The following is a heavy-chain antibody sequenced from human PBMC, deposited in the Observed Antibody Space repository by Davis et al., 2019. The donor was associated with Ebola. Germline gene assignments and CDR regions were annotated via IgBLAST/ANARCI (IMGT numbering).Heavy chain of an antibody. CDR2: INHSGST. CDR3: ARGRIVATIRSSRIDV. J-gene: IGHJ6*02. Sequence: MPSETLSLTCAVYGGSFSGYYWSWIRQPPGKGLEWIGEINHSGSTNYNPSLKSRVTISVDTSKNQFSLRLSSVTAADTAVYYCARGRIVATIRSSRIDVWGQGTTVTVSS. D-gene: IGHD5-12*01. CDR1: GGSFSGYY. V-gene: IGHV4-34*01.